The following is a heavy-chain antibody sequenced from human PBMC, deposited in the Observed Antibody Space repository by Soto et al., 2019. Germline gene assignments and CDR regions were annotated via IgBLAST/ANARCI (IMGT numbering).Heavy chain of an antibody. J-gene: IGHJ3*01. V-gene: IGHV4-4*07. CDR3: ARGGTYYDSFDL. CDR1: GGPITSHS. Sequence: ASETLSLTCTVSGGPITSHSWSWIRQPAGKRLEWIGRVYLSGSTNLNPSLKSRVTMSVDTSKNQFSLKLTSMTAADTAVYFCARGGTYYDSFDLWGQGTMVTVSS. CDR2: VYLSGST. D-gene: IGHD1-26*01.